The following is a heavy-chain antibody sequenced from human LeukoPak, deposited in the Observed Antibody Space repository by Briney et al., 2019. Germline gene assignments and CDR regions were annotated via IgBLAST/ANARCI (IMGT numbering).Heavy chain of an antibody. Sequence: GASVTVSCKASGYTFTSYGISWVRQAPGQGREWMGWINTNSGNTGNAQQFQGRVTITRHTSISTAYMELTSLRSEDTAVYYCARVDGSPDYWGQGTLVTVSS. CDR1: GYTFTSYG. CDR2: INTNSGNT. CDR3: ARVDGSPDY. D-gene: IGHD2-15*01. J-gene: IGHJ4*02. V-gene: IGHV1-8*03.